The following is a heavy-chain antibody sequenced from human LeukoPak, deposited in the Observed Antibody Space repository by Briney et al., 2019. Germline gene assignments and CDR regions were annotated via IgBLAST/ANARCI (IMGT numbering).Heavy chain of an antibody. CDR2: MNSNSCKS. Sequence: ASVKVSFKASGYTFTSYDINWVRQATGQGLEWMGWMNSNSCKSDYAHEFQGRVTMTMNTSISTAYMELSSLISEDTAVYYCARGPPPGTRSGSSWFDYWGQGTLVTVSS. CDR1: GYTFTSYD. D-gene: IGHD6-13*01. J-gene: IGHJ4*02. CDR3: ARGPPPGTRSGSSWFDY. V-gene: IGHV1-8*01.